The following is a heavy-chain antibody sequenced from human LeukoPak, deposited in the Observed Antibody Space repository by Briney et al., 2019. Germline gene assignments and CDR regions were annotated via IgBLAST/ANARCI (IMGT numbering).Heavy chain of an antibody. CDR1: GFTFSSYA. D-gene: IGHD4-23*01. V-gene: IGHV3-30-3*01. J-gene: IGHJ4*02. Sequence: GGSLRLSCAASGFTFSSYAMHWVRQAPGKGLEWVAVISYDGGNKYYADSVKGRFTISRDNSKNTLYLQLSSLRPEDTAVYYCARDFLAPLTIVGTPDYWGQGTLVTVYS. CDR2: ISYDGGNK. CDR3: ARDFLAPLTIVGTPDY.